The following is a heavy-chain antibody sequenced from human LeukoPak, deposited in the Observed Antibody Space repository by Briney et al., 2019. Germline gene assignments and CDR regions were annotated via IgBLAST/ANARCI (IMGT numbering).Heavy chain of an antibody. CDR3: ARANDFWSGYYKDY. D-gene: IGHD3-3*01. J-gene: IGHJ4*02. CDR2: ISAYNGNT. Sequence: ASVKVSCKASGYTFTSYGISWVRQAPGQGLEWMGWISAYNGNTNYAQKLQGRVTMTTDTSTSTVYMELRSLRSDDTAVYYCARANDFWSGYYKDYWGQGTLVTVSS. CDR1: GYTFTSYG. V-gene: IGHV1-18*01.